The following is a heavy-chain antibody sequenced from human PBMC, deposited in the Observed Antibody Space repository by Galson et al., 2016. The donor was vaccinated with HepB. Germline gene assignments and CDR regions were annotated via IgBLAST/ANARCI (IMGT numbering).Heavy chain of an antibody. CDR3: ARDPILLWFGEDAAFDV. CDR2: ISGNSANS. Sequence: SVKVSCKASGYTFNNYGISWVRKAPGQGLEWMGWISGNSANSNSAQKFQGRVIMTTDTSTSTADMELRSLRSDDTAVYYCARDPILLWFGEDAAFDVWGQGTEVTVAS. J-gene: IGHJ3*01. D-gene: IGHD3-10*01. V-gene: IGHV1-18*01. CDR1: GYTFNNYG.